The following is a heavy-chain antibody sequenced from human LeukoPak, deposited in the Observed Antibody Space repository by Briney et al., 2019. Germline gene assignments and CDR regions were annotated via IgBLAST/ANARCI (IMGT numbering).Heavy chain of an antibody. CDR3: ARFGRRRYYYYMDV. CDR1: GYSISSGYY. Sequence: SSETLSLTCTVSGYSISSGYYWGWIRQPPGKGLEWIGSIYHSGSTYYNPSLKSRVTISVDTSKNQFSLKLSSVTAADTAVYYCARFGRRRYYYYMDVWGKGTTVTISS. V-gene: IGHV4-38-2*02. CDR2: IYHSGST. D-gene: IGHD3-16*01. J-gene: IGHJ6*03.